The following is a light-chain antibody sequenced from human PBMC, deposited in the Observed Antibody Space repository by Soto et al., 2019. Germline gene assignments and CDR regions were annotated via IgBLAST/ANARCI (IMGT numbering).Light chain of an antibody. CDR2: GAS. V-gene: IGKV3-20*01. Sequence: EIVLTQSPGTLSLSPGDGATLSCRASQSFSSTYLAWYQHKPGQAPRLLIYGASSRATGIPDRFSGSGSGTDFTLTISRLEPEDFAVYYCQQYGSSPATFGQGTKV. J-gene: IGKJ1*01. CDR3: QQYGSSPAT. CDR1: QSFSSTY.